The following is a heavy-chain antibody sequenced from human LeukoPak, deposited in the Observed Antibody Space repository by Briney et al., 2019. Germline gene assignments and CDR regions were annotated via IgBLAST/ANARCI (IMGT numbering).Heavy chain of an antibody. CDR1: GFTVSTNY. CDR3: ARVGAGSTFGYADY. D-gene: IGHD3-16*01. J-gene: IGHJ4*02. Sequence: GGSLRLSCAASGFTVSTNYMSWVRQAPGKGLEWVSVIYLGGGTYYADSVKGRFTSSRDYSNNTVNLQMHSLRAEDTAVYYCARVGAGSTFGYADYWGQGTLVTVSS. V-gene: IGHV3-53*01. CDR2: IYLGGGT.